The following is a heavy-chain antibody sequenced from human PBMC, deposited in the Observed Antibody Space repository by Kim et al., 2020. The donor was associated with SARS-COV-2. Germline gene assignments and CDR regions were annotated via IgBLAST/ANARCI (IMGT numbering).Heavy chain of an antibody. CDR1: GHIFTRDS. CDR3: LGGFYFDY. V-gene: IGHV1-3*01. J-gene: IGHJ4*02. D-gene: IGHD3-16*01. CDR2: IDCGNGNT. Sequence: ASVKVSCKTSGHIFTRDSIHWVRQAPGQGLEWMGGIDCGNGNTIYSQKSQGRVTFTTDTSASTAYMELSFLRSEDSAVYYCLGGFYFDYWGQGTLVTVSS.